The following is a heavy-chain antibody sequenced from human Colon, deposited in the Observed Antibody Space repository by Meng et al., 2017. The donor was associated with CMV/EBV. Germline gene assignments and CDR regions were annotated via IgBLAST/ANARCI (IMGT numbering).Heavy chain of an antibody. CDR1: GFTFSSYA. CDR3: ARDNGRYGDYGYYYYYGMDV. CDR2: TSYDGSNK. J-gene: IGHJ6*02. Sequence: GESLKISCAASGFTFSSYAMHWVRQAPGKGLEWVAVTSYDGSNKYYADSVKGRFTISRDNSKNTLYLQMNSLRAEDTAVYYCARDNGRYGDYGYYYYYGMDVWGQGTTVTVSS. V-gene: IGHV3-30-3*01. D-gene: IGHD4-17*01.